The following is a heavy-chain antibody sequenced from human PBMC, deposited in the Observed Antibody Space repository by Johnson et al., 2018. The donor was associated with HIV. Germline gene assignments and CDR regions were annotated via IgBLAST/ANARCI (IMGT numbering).Heavy chain of an antibody. D-gene: IGHD3-3*01. V-gene: IGHV3-30-3*01. Sequence: QVQLVESGGGVVQPGRSLRLSCAASGFTFSSYAMHWVRQAPGKGLEWVAVISYDGSNKYYADSVKGRFTISRDNSKNTLYLQMNSLRAEDTAVYYCARATGWSGYAFDIWGQGTMVTVSS. CDR1: GFTFSSYA. J-gene: IGHJ3*02. CDR2: ISYDGSNK. CDR3: ARATGWSGYAFDI.